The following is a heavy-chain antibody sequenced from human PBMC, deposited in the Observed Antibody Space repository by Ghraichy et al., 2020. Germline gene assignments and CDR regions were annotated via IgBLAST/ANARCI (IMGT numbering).Heavy chain of an antibody. D-gene: IGHD1-1*01. Sequence: SCSTSGFPFSSYYMNWVRQAPGKGLEWVSSVSVSGAYIFYADSVKGRFTISRDTAKSSLFLLMNSLRDEDTTVYYCPRVVLPRMPGAKKDNYAFDLWGPGTMVTVSS. V-gene: IGHV3-21*03. J-gene: IGHJ3*01. CDR1: GFPFSSYY. CDR3: PRVVLPRMPGAKKDNYAFDL. CDR2: VSVSGAYI.